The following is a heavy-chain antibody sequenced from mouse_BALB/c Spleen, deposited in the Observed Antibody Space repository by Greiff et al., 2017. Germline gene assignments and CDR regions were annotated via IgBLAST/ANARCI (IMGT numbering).Heavy chain of an antibody. CDR1: GFTFSSYA. CDR2: ISSGGSYT. J-gene: IGHJ4*01. Sequence: EVKLMESGGGLVKPGGSLKLSCAASGFTFSSYAMSWVRQSPEKRLEWVAEISSGGSYTYYPDTVTGRFTISRDNAKNTLYLEMSSLRSEDTAMYYCARRSYYAMDYWGQGTSVTVSS. CDR3: ARRSYYAMDY. V-gene: IGHV5-9-4*01.